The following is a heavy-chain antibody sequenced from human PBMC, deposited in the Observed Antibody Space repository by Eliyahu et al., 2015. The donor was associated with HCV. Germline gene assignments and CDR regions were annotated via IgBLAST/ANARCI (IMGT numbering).Heavy chain of an antibody. CDR3: ARGVAAFYYYYGMDV. D-gene: IGHD6-6*01. J-gene: IGHJ6*02. CDR1: GYTFTSYY. Sequence: QVQLVQSGAEVKKPGASVKVSCKASGYTFTSYYMHWVRQAPGQGLEWMGIINPSGGSTSYAQKFQGRVTMTRDTSTSTVYMELSSLRSEDTAVYYCARGVAAFYYYYGMDVWGQGTTVTVSS. V-gene: IGHV1-46*03. CDR2: INPSGGST.